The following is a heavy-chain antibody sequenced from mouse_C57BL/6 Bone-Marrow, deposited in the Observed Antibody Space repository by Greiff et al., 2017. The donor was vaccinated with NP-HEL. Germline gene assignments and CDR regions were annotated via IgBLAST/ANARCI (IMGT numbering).Heavy chain of an antibody. CDR2: INPSSGYT. J-gene: IGHJ3*01. CDR1: GYTFTSYW. V-gene: IGHV1-7*01. Sequence: QVQLKQSGAELAKPGASVKLSCKASGYTFTSYWMHWVKQRPGQGLEWIGYINPSSGYTKYNQKFKDKATLTADKSSSTAYMQLSSLTYEDSAVYYCAREVIYYDYDKDFSFAYWGQGTLVTVSA. CDR3: AREVIYYDYDKDFSFAY. D-gene: IGHD2-4*01.